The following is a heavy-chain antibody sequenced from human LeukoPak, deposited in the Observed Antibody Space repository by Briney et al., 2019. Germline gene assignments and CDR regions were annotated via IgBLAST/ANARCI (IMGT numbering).Heavy chain of an antibody. CDR1: GYSISSSNW. Sequence: SDTLSLTCAVSGYSISSSNWWGWIRQPPGKGLEWIGYIYYSGTIYYNPSLKSRVTMSVDTSKNQFSLKLSSVTAADTAVYYCARSSCSGGSCYLIWFDPWGQGTLVTVSS. CDR2: IYYSGTI. CDR3: ARSSCSGGSCYLIWFDP. V-gene: IGHV4-28*05. J-gene: IGHJ5*02. D-gene: IGHD2-15*01.